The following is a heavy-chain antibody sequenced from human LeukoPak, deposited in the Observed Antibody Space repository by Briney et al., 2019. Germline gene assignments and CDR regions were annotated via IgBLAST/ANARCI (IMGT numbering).Heavy chain of an antibody. D-gene: IGHD5-24*01. Sequence: GGSLRLSCAASGFTFDDYTMHWVRHARGKGLEWVSLISWDAGSTFYADSVKSRFTISRDNSKNSLYLQMNSLRTEDTALYYCAKHREVATIRGYYFDYWGQGTLVTVSS. CDR2: ISWDAGST. CDR1: GFTFDDYT. V-gene: IGHV3-43*01. CDR3: AKHREVATIRGYYFDY. J-gene: IGHJ4*02.